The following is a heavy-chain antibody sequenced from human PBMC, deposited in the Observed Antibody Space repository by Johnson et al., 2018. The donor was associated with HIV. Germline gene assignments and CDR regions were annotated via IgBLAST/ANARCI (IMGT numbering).Heavy chain of an antibody. CDR1: GFTFSSYA. V-gene: IGHV3-30*04. D-gene: IGHD3-22*01. J-gene: IGHJ3*02. CDR2: ISYDGSEK. CDR3: AREGTKDSSGLDVGAFDI. Sequence: QVQLVESGGGVVQPGRSLRLSCAASGFTFSSYAMHWVRQAPGKGLEWVAVISYDGSEKYYVDSVKGRFTISRDNAKNSLYLQMNSLRAEDTAVYYCAREGTKDSSGLDVGAFDIWGQGTMVTVSS.